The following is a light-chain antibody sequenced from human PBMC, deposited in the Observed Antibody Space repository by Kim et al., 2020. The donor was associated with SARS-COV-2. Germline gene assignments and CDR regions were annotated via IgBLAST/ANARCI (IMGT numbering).Light chain of an antibody. V-gene: IGKV3-15*01. CDR3: QQYNDWPPLT. CDR2: GAS. J-gene: IGKJ4*01. CDR1: QSGNTN. Sequence: SPEEEASTSCRGSQSGNTNLAWYQQKPGQAHRLLIYGASTRATGIPARFSGSGSGTEFSLTISSLQSEDFAVYYCQQYNDWPPLTFGGGTKVDIK.